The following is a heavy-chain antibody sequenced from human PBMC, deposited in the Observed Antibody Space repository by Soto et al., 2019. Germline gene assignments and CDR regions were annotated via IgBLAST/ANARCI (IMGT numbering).Heavy chain of an antibody. V-gene: IGHV3-15*01. J-gene: IGHJ6*02. CDR2: IKSKTDGGTT. CDR3: TTTYYDFWSGSYYYYYGMDV. CDR1: GFTLSNAW. Sequence: GGSLRLSCAASGFTLSNAWMSWVRQAPGKGLEWVGRIKSKTDGGTTDYAAPVKGRFTISRDDSKNTLYLQMNSLKTEDTAVYYCTTTYYDFWSGSYYYYYGMDVWGQGTTVTVSS. D-gene: IGHD3-3*01.